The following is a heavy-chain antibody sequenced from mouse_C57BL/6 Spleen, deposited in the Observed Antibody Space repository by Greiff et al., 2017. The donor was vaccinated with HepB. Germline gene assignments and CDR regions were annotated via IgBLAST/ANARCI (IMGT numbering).Heavy chain of an antibody. Sequence: VQLQQSGPELVKPGASVKISCKASGYAFSSSWMNWVKQRPGKGLEWIGRIYPGDGDTNYNGKFKGKATLTADKSSSTAYMQLSSLTSEDSAVYFLSRDRYYYGSSQYYLDYWGQGTTLTVSS. J-gene: IGHJ2*01. V-gene: IGHV1-82*01. CDR3: SRDRYYYGSSQYYLDY. CDR1: GYAFSSSW. CDR2: IYPGDGDT. D-gene: IGHD1-1*01.